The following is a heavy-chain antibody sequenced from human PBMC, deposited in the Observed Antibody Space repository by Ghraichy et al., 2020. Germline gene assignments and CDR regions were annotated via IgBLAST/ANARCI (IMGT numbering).Heavy chain of an antibody. CDR1: GGSFSGYY. CDR2: INHSGST. V-gene: IGHV4-34*01. CDR3: ARWTRITIFGVVTPYYYYGMDV. J-gene: IGHJ6*02. Sequence: SETLSLTCAVYGGSFSGYYWSWIRQPPGKGLEWIGEINHSGSTNYNPSLKSRVTISVDTSKNQFSLKLSSVTAADTAVYYCARWTRITIFGVVTPYYYYGMDVWGQGTTVTVSS. D-gene: IGHD3-3*01.